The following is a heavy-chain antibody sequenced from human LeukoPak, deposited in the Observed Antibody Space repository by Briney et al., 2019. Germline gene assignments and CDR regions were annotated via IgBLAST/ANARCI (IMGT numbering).Heavy chain of an antibody. V-gene: IGHV4-4*02. D-gene: IGHD5-24*01. CDR3: ARDHGSNWLNWFDP. CDR2: ISHSGST. CDR1: GASIAISNW. J-gene: IGHJ5*02. Sequence: SETLSLTCAVSGASIAISNWWTWVRQPPEKGLEWIGEISHSGSTAYNPSLKSRVTISIDKSKNQFSLKLTSVTAADTAVYFCARDHGSNWLNWFDPWGQGTLVTVSS.